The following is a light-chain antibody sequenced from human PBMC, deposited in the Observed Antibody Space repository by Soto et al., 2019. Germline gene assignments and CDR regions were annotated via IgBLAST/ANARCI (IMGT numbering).Light chain of an antibody. V-gene: IGKV3-11*01. CDR2: VAS. CDR3: QQRSKWPVT. Sequence: EIVLTQSPATLSLSPGERATLSCRASQSVISYLAWYQQKPGQAPRLLIYVASNRATAIPARFSRSGSGTDFTLTISSLEPEDFAVYYCQQRSKWPVTFGGGTTVDIK. CDR1: QSVISY. J-gene: IGKJ4*01.